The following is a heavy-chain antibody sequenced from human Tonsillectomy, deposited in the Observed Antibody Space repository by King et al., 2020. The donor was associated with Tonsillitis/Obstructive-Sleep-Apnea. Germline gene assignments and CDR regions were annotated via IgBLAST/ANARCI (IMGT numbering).Heavy chain of an antibody. CDR1: GGSFSGYY. J-gene: IGHJ6*03. Sequence: VQLQQWGAGLLKPSETLSLTCGVYGGSFSGYYWSWIRQSPEKGLEWVGEINDSGFTTYNPSLESRVTISRDTSKNKISLKLNSVTAADTAIYYCARRAYSNYGFYYYYMDVWGKGTTVTVSS. CDR3: ARRAYSNYGFYYYYMDV. V-gene: IGHV4-34*01. CDR2: INDSGFT. D-gene: IGHD4-11*01.